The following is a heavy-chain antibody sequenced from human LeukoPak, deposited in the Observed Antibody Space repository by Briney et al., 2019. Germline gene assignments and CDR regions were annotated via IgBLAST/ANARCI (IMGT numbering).Heavy chain of an antibody. CDR2: IYYSGST. V-gene: IGHV4-39*07. Sequence: KSSETLSLTCTVSGGSISSSSYYWGWIRQPPGKGLEWIGSIYYSGSTYYNPSLKSRVTISVDTSKNQFSLKLSSVTAADTAVYCCARDGGGSGSYLPFDPWGQGTLVTVSS. J-gene: IGHJ5*02. CDR3: ARDGGGSGSYLPFDP. CDR1: GGSISSSSYY. D-gene: IGHD1-26*01.